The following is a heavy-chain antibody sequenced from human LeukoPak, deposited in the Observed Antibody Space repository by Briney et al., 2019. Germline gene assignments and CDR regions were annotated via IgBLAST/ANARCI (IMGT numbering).Heavy chain of an antibody. V-gene: IGHV4-61*02. Sequence: PSETLSLTCTVSGGSISIGSYYWSWIRQPAGKAPEWIGRIYASGSTNYNPSLKSRVTISVDTSKNQFSLKLSSVTAADTAIYYCARDYFDSSGYHLDYWGQGALVTVSS. CDR1: GGSISIGSYY. CDR2: IYASGST. J-gene: IGHJ4*02. CDR3: ARDYFDSSGYHLDY. D-gene: IGHD3-22*01.